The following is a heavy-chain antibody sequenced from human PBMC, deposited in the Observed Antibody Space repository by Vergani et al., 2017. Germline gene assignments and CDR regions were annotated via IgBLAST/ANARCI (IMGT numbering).Heavy chain of an antibody. D-gene: IGHD2-8*01. CDR2: IWYDGSNK. J-gene: IGHJ5*02. V-gene: IGHV3-33*03. CDR3: ATERPSWDIVLMVYAIHSQHSWFDP. Sequence: QVQLVESGGGVVQPGRSLRLSCAASGFTFSSYGMHWVRQAPGKGLEWVAVIWYDGSNKYYADSVKGRFTISRDNAKNSLYLQMNSLRAEDTAVYYCATERPSWDIVLMVYAIHSQHSWFDPWGQGTLVTVSS. CDR1: GFTFSSYG.